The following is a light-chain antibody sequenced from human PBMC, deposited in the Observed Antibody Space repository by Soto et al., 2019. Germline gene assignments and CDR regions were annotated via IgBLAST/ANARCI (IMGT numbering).Light chain of an antibody. CDR1: QSVSSH. CDR2: DAS. V-gene: IGKV3-11*01. Sequence: EIVLTQSPGTLSLSPGERATLSCRASQSVSSHLAWYQQKRGQAPRLLIYDASSRASGIPARFSGSGSGTDFTLTISSLEPEDFAVYYCQQGGNWPLTFGQGTRLENK. CDR3: QQGGNWPLT. J-gene: IGKJ5*01.